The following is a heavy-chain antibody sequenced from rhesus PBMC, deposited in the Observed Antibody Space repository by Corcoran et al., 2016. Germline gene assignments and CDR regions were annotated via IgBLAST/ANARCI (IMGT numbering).Heavy chain of an antibody. CDR3: ASGGYGSSHYYYFDL. CDR2: ISYDGSKK. D-gene: IGHD4-29*01. CDR1: GFTFSSYC. V-gene: IGHV3-54*02. Sequence: EVQLVESGGGLVQPGGSLRLSCAASGFTFSSYCMHWVRQVPGKGLECVAVISYDGSKKYYADSLKDRFTISRDNSKNMLYLQMNILKLEDTAVYYCASGGYGSSHYYYFDLWGPGTPITISS. J-gene: IGHJ2*01.